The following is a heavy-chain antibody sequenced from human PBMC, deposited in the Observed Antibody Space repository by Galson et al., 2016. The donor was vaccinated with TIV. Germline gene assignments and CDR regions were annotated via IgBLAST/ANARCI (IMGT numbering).Heavy chain of an antibody. J-gene: IGHJ6*03. CDR1: GDTFASYA. V-gene: IGHV1-69*15. D-gene: IGHD3-10*01. CDR3: ARVRFGELSGYYYYMDV. CDR2: IIPILGSS. Sequence: KASGDTFASYAFSWVRQAPGQGLEVMGRIIPILGSSDYAQRFQGRVTITADASTSTVYMELRSLRSEDTAMYYCARVRFGELSGYYYYMDVWGKGTTVTVSS.